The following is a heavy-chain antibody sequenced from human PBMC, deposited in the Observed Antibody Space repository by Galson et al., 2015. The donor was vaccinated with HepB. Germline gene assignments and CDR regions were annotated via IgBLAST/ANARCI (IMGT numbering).Heavy chain of an antibody. CDR1: GYTFTGYY. Sequence: SVKVSCKASGYTFTGYYIHWVRQAPGQGLEWMGRINPNSGGTSYGQKFQGRVTMTRDTSVSTAYMELSRLRSADTVIYYCARGFSTMVRGANSGAWFDPWGQGTAVTVSS. D-gene: IGHD3-10*01. CDR2: INPNSGGT. CDR3: ARGFSTMVRGANSGAWFDP. J-gene: IGHJ5*02. V-gene: IGHV1-2*05.